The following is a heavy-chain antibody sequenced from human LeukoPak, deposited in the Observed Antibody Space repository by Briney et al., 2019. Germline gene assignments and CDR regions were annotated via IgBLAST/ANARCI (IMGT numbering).Heavy chain of an antibody. V-gene: IGHV3-23*01. CDR3: ARDLAVVVPAAARGLDP. CDR1: GFTFSSYA. Sequence: PGGSLRLSCAASGFTFSSYAMSWVRQAPGKGLEWVSAISGSGGSTYYADSVKGRFTISRDNAKNSLYLQMNSLRAEDTAVYYCARDLAVVVPAAARGLDPWGQGTLVTVSS. J-gene: IGHJ5*02. CDR2: ISGSGGST. D-gene: IGHD2-2*01.